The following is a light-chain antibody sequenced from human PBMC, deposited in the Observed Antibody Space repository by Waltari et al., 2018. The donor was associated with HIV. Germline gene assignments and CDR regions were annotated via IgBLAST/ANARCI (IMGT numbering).Light chain of an antibody. CDR3: QQYGNSPRT. V-gene: IGKV3-20*01. J-gene: IGKJ1*01. CDR1: QSVSSSY. CDR2: GAS. Sequence: DIVLTQSQGTLSLSPGERTTLSCRASQSVSSSYLAWYQQKPGQAPRLLIYGASSRATGIPDRFSGSGSGTDFTLTISSLEPEDFAVYYCQQYGNSPRTFGQGTKVEIK.